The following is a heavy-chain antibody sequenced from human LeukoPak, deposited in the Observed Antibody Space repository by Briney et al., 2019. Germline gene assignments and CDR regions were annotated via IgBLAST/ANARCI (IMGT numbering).Heavy chain of an antibody. CDR3: ASLGDYPDY. J-gene: IGHJ4*02. CDR2: ISYDGNNQ. V-gene: IGHV3-30-3*01. Sequence: GTSLRLSCAASGFTFSSYAWHWVPQAPGKGLEWVPVISYDGNNQYYADSVMGGFTISRDISKNTLFLHMNSLRTEDTAVYYCASLGDYPDYWGQGTLVTVSS. CDR1: GFTFSSYA.